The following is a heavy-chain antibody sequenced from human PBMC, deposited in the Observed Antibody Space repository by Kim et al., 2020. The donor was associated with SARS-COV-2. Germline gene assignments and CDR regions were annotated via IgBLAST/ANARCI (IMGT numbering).Heavy chain of an antibody. Sequence: ASVKVSCKASGYTFTSYYMHWVRQAPGQGLEWMGIINPSGGSTSYAQKFQGRVTMTRDTSTSTVYMELSSLRSEDTAVYYCARGDSTRPPSLGGSPKYWGQGTLVTVSS. CDR3: ARGDSTRPPSLGGSPKY. CDR2: INPSGGST. J-gene: IGHJ4*02. D-gene: IGHD1-26*01. CDR1: GYTFTSYY. V-gene: IGHV1-46*01.